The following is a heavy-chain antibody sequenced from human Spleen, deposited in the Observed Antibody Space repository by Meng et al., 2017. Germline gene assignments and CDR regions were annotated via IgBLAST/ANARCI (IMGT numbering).Heavy chain of an antibody. V-gene: IGHV1-18*01. D-gene: IGHD5-18*01. CDR1: GYTFTSYA. CDR3: ARGEALQLWFNY. CDR2: ISAYNGNT. Sequence: SVKVSCKSSGYTFTSYAMHWVRQAPGQGLEWMGWISAYNGNTNYAQKLQGRVTMTTDTSPSTAYMELRSLRSDDTAVYYCARGEALQLWFNYWGQGTLVTVSS. J-gene: IGHJ4*02.